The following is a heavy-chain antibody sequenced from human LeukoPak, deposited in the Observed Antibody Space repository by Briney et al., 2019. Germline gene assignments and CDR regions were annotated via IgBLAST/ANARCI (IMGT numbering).Heavy chain of an antibody. V-gene: IGHV3-21*01. CDR3: ARETPYLVASDY. CDR2: ISSSSSYI. J-gene: IGHJ4*02. Sequence: GGSLRLSCVASGFTFSIYAMSWVRQAPGKGLEWVSSISSSSSYIYYADSVKGRFTISRDNAKNSLYLQMNSLRAEDTAVYYCARETPYLVASDYWGQGTLVTVSS. D-gene: IGHD5-12*01. CDR1: GFTFSIYA.